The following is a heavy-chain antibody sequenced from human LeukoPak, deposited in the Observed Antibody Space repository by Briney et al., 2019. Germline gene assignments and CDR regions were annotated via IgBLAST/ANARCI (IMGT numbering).Heavy chain of an antibody. CDR3: ARRYYDFWSGYYYYMDV. CDR1: GGSVSGYY. V-gene: IGHV4-4*07. Sequence: SETLSLTCTVSGGSVSGYYCSWIRQPAGKGLEWIGRIYSTGSTDYNASLKSRVTMSVDTSKNQFSLKLSSVTAADTAVYYCARRYYDFWSGYYYYMDVWGKGTTVTVSS. CDR2: IYSTGST. D-gene: IGHD3-3*01. J-gene: IGHJ6*03.